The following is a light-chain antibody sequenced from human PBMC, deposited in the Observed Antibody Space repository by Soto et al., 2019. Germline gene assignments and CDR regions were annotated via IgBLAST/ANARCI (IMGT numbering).Light chain of an antibody. CDR1: ALPKQY. CDR2: KDS. V-gene: IGLV3-25*03. J-gene: IGLJ2*01. CDR3: QSADSSGTYPV. Sequence: SSELTQPPSVSVSPGQTARITCSGDALPKQYAYWYQQKPGQAPVLVIYKDSERPSGIPERFSGSSSGTTVTLTISGVQAEDEADYYCQSADSSGTYPVFGGGTKVTVL.